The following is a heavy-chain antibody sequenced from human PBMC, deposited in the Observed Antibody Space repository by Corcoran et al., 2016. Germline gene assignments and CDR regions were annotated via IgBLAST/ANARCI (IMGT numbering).Heavy chain of an antibody. CDR1: GGTFSSYA. V-gene: IGHV1-69*06. CDR2: IIPIFGTA. CDR3: SRGGVVYGDYVAEYFQH. Sequence: QVQLVQSGAEVKKPGSSVKVSCKASGGTFSSYAISWVRQAPGQGLEWMGGIIPIFGTANYAQKFQGRVTITADKSTSTAYMELGSLRSEDTAVYYCSRGGVVYGDYVAEYFQHWGQGTLVTVSS. D-gene: IGHD4-17*01. J-gene: IGHJ1*01.